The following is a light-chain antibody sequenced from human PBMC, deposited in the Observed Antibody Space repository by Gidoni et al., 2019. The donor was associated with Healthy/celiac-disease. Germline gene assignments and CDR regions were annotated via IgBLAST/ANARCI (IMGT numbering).Light chain of an antibody. V-gene: IGKV1-39*01. CDR2: AAS. Sequence: DIQMTQSPSSLSASVGDRVTITCRASQSISSYLNWYQQNPGKAPKLLIYAASSLQSGVPSRFSGSGSGTDFTLTISSLQPEDFATYYCQQSYSTRYTFGQGTKLEIK. CDR1: QSISSY. CDR3: QQSYSTRYT. J-gene: IGKJ2*01.